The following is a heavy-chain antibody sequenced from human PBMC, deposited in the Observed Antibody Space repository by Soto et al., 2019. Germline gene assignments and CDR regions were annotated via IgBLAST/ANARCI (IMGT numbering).Heavy chain of an antibody. CDR1: GGSFSGYY. V-gene: IGHV4-34*01. CDR3: ARGIQLWLRAVDY. J-gene: IGHJ4*02. Sequence: QVQLQQWGAGLLKPSETLSLTCAVYGGSFSGYYWSWIRQPPGKGLEWIGEINHSGSTNYNPSLKSRVTISVDTSKNQVSLKLSSVTAADTAVYYCARGIQLWLRAVDYWGQGTLVTVSS. D-gene: IGHD5-18*01. CDR2: INHSGST.